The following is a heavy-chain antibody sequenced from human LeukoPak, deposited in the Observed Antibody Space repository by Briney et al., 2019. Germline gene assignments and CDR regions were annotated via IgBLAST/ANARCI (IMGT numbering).Heavy chain of an antibody. J-gene: IGHJ4*02. CDR2: ISWNSGSI. CDR3: EKDSYSYGAFDY. Sequence: SLRLSCAASGVTFDDYAMHWVRQAPGKGLEWVSGISWNSGSIGYADSVRGRFTISRDNAKNSLYLQMNSLRAEDTALSYCEKDSYSYGAFDYWGQETLVTVSS. D-gene: IGHD5-18*01. CDR1: GVTFDDYA. V-gene: IGHV3-9*01.